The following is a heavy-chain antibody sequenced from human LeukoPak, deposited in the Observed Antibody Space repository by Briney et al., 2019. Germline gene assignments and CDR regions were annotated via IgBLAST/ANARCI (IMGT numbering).Heavy chain of an antibody. V-gene: IGHV3-7*02. J-gene: IGHJ4*02. D-gene: IGHD5-24*01. CDR1: GFTFSNYW. CDR2: IKQDGSEK. Sequence: GGSLRLSCAASGFTFSNYWMSWVRQAPGKGLEWVANIKQDGSEKYYVDSVKGRFTISRDNSKNTLYLQMNSLRVEDTAVYYCAPEGDGYILFDYWGQGTLVTVSS. CDR3: APEGDGYILFDY.